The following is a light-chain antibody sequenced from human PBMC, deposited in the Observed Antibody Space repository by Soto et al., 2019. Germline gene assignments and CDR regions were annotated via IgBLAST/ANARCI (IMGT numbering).Light chain of an antibody. V-gene: IGKV1-39*01. J-gene: IGKJ4*01. Sequence: DIQMTQSPSSLSASVGDSVTITCRASQSISSYLNWYEQKPGKAPKLLIYAASSVQSGVPSRFSGSGSGTDVTLTIICLQPEDFATYYCQQSYCTPLTFGGGTKVDIK. CDR3: QQSYCTPLT. CDR1: QSISSY. CDR2: AAS.